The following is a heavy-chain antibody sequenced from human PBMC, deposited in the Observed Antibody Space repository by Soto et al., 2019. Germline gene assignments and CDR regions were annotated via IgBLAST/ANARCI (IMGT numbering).Heavy chain of an antibody. CDR2: INHSGST. V-gene: IGHV4-34*01. CDR1: GGSFSGYY. Sequence: SETLSLTCAVYGGSFSGYYWSWIRQPPGKGLEWIGEINHSGSTNYNPSLKSRVTISVDTSKNQFSLKLTSVTAADTAVYYCANTLRGDYYFFQYWGQGSLVTVSS. CDR3: ANTLRGDYYFFQY. J-gene: IGHJ1*01. D-gene: IGHD2-21*02.